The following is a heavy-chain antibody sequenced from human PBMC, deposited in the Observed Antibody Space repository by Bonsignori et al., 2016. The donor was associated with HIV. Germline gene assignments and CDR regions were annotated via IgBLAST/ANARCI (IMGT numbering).Heavy chain of an antibody. CDR3: AREASGGSGWADTEY. V-gene: IGHV1-46*04. Sequence: WVRQALDKGLSGWEESTLVMVSQPTDQRLQGRITMTRDTSTSTVYMEMRSLRSEDTAVYYCAREASGGSGWADTEYWGPGTLVTVSS. D-gene: IGHD6-19*01. J-gene: IGHJ4*02. CDR2: STLVMVS.